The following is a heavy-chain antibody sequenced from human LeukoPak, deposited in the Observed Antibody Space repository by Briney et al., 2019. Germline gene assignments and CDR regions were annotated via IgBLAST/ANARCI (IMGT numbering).Heavy chain of an antibody. CDR3: ARGGYSNRNWFDP. CDR2: IIPIFGTA. J-gene: IGHJ5*02. Sequence: AASVKVSCKASGGTFSSYAISWVRQAPGQGLEWMGGIIPIFGTANYAQKFQGRVTMTRDTSTSTVYMELSSLRSEDTAVYYCARGGYSNRNWFDPWGQGTLVTVSS. CDR1: GGTFSSYA. D-gene: IGHD6-13*01. V-gene: IGHV1-69*05.